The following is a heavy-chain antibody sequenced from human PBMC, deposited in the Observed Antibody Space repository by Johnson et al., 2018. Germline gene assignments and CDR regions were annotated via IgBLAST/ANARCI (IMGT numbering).Heavy chain of an antibody. V-gene: IGHV3-33*01. CDR1: GFTFSRHG. CDR2: IWYDGSKE. CDR3: ARFTGGDWVGTFDV. D-gene: IGHD2-21*02. Sequence: QVQLQESGGGVVEPGRSLRLSCVASGFTFSRHGMHWSRQATGTGLEWVAVIWYDGSKEYYVESVKGRSTISSDNSKNTLHLQMNSLRAEDTAIFYCARFTGGDWVGTFDVWGQGTMVTVSS. J-gene: IGHJ3*01.